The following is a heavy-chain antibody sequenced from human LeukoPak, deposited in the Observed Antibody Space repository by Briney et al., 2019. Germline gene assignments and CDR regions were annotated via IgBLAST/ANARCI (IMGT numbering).Heavy chain of an antibody. V-gene: IGHV1-3*01. Sequence: ASVKVSCKASGYTFTSCAMHWVRQAPGQRLEWMGWINAGNGNTKYSQKFQGRVTITRDTSASTAYMELSSLRSEDTAVYYCARTVRAAAGYYFDYWGQGTLVTVSS. CDR2: INAGNGNT. J-gene: IGHJ4*02. CDR1: GYTFTSCA. D-gene: IGHD6-13*01. CDR3: ARTVRAAAGYYFDY.